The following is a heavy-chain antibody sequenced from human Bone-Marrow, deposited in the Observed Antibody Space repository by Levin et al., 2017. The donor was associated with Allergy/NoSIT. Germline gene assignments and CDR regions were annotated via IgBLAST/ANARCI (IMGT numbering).Heavy chain of an antibody. Sequence: SETLSLTCTVSGGSISSYYWSWIRQPPGKGLEWIGYIYYSGSTNYNPSLKSRVTISVDTSKNQFSLQLSSVTAADTAVYYCARLAPPGVAAGTIQTIDYWGQGTLVTVSA. D-gene: IGHD6-13*01. CDR1: GGSISSYY. V-gene: IGHV4-59*08. CDR3: ARLAPPGVAAGTIQTIDY. J-gene: IGHJ4*02. CDR2: IYYSGST.